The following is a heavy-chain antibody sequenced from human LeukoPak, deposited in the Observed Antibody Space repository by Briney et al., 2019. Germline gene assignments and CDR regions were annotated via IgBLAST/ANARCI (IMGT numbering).Heavy chain of an antibody. D-gene: IGHD3-16*01. J-gene: IGHJ3*02. CDR2: INPNSGGT. CDR3: ARGYDYVWGSFPNDAFDI. CDR1: GYTFTDHY. Sequence: GASVKVSCKASGYTFTDHYINWVRQAPGQGLEWMGRINPNSGGTNYAQNFQGRVTMTRDTSITTAYMDLSRLRSDDTAVYYCARGYDYVWGSFPNDAFDIWGQGTMVTVSS. V-gene: IGHV1-2*06.